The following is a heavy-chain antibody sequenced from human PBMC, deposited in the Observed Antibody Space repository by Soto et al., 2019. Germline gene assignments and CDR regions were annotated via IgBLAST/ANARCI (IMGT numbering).Heavy chain of an antibody. CDR2: IYPGDSDT. J-gene: IGHJ5*02. Sequence: GESLKISCKASGYTFTNYWIVWVRQVAGKGLEWMGLIYPGDSDTRYNPSFQGQVTISADKSTSAAYLRWNSLMASDTAIYYCARSGRSGLRWLDFFDPWGQGTLVTVSS. V-gene: IGHV5-51*01. CDR1: GYTFTNYW. CDR3: ARSGRSGLRWLDFFDP. D-gene: IGHD4-17*01.